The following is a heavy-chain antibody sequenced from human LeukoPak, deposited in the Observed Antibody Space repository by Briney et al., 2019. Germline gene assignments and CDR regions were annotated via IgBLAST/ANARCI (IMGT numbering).Heavy chain of an antibody. CDR1: GFTFSSYE. CDR3: AMNYGGYVGDLGY. Sequence: GGSLRLSCAASGFTFSSYEMNWVRQAPGKGLEWVAFIRYDGSNKYYADSVKGRFTISRDNSKNTLYLQMNSLRAEDTAVYYCAMNYGGYVGDLGYWGQGTLVTVSS. V-gene: IGHV3-30*02. CDR2: IRYDGSNK. J-gene: IGHJ4*02. D-gene: IGHD5-12*01.